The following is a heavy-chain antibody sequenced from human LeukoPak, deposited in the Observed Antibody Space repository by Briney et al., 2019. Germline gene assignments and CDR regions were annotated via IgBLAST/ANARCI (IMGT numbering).Heavy chain of an antibody. CDR2: ISGSGGST. CDR1: GFTFSSYA. J-gene: IGHJ4*02. V-gene: IGHV3-23*01. Sequence: GGSLRLSCAASGFTFSSYAMSWVRQAPGKGLEWVSAISGSGGSTYYADSVKGRFTISRDNSKNSLYLQMNSLRAEDTAVYYCAKDRSYYYDSSATYPGDYWGQGTLVTVSS. D-gene: IGHD3-22*01. CDR3: AKDRSYYYDSSATYPGDY.